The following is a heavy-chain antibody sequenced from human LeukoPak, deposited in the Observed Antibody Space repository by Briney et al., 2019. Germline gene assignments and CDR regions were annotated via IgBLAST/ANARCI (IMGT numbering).Heavy chain of an antibody. V-gene: IGHV4-4*08. D-gene: IGHD3-22*01. Sequence: PSETLSLTCTVSGGSIFSYYWNWIRQSPGKGLEWLGYIYSNGITNYSPSLRSRGTISIATSKNQFSLRLASVTAADTAIYYCARRAYFDSSGYSPTSGYFDLRGRGTLVTVSS. J-gene: IGHJ2*01. CDR1: GGSIFSYY. CDR3: ARRAYFDSSGYSPTSGYFDL. CDR2: IYSNGIT.